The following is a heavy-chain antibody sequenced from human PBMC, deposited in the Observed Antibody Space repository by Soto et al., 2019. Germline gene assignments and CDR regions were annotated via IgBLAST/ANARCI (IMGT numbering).Heavy chain of an antibody. CDR3: AAATSIALGFRY. D-gene: IGHD1-26*01. V-gene: IGHV1-18*01. Sequence: QGYLVQSGAEVKRPGASVRVSCKTSGFTFNTHGFSWVRQAPGQGLEWLGWNSALNGKTFYAHNFQDRVIMTTDTSSSTAYMELRGLKSDDTAVYYCAAATSIALGFRYLGQGTLVTVSS. CDR2: NSALNGKT. CDR1: GFTFNTHG. J-gene: IGHJ4*02.